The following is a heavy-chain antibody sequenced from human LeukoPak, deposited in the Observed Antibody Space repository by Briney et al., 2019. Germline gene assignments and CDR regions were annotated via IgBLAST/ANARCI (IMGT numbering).Heavy chain of an antibody. CDR3: AKDNRKWIQPVDY. Sequence: PGGSLRLSCAASGFTFSIYAISWVRQAPGKGLESVSAISGSGGSTYYADSVKGRFTISRDNSKNTLYLQMNSLRAEDTAVYYCAKDNRKWIQPVDYWGQGTLVTVSS. J-gene: IGHJ4*02. CDR2: ISGSGGST. D-gene: IGHD5-18*01. V-gene: IGHV3-23*01. CDR1: GFTFSIYA.